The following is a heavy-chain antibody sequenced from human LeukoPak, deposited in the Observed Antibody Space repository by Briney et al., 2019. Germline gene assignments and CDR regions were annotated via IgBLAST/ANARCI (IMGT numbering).Heavy chain of an antibody. CDR1: GYTFTGYY. D-gene: IGHD3-3*01. CDR2: ISAYNGNT. CDR3: ARDPPYYDFWSGYYKDWFDY. Sequence: ASVKVSCKASGYTFTGYYMHWVRQAPGQGLEWMGWISAYNGNTNYAQKLQGRVTMTTDTSTSTAYMELRSLRSDDTAVYYCARDPPYYDFWSGYYKDWFDYWGQGTLVTVSS. J-gene: IGHJ4*02. V-gene: IGHV1-18*04.